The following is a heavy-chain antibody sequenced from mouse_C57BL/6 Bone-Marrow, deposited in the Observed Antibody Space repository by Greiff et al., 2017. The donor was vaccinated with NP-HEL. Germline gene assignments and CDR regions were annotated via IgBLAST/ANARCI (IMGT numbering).Heavy chain of an antibody. Sequence: VQLQQSGAELARPGASVKLSCKASGYTFTSYGISWVKQRTGQGLEWIGAIYPRSGNSYYNEKFKGKGPLTADNSSSTAYIELRSLTSEDSACYVYAHYYGSSYGFAYWGQGTLVTVSA. J-gene: IGHJ3*01. CDR1: GYTFTSYG. V-gene: IGHV1-81*01. CDR3: AHYYGSSYGFAY. D-gene: IGHD1-1*01. CDR2: IYPRSGNS.